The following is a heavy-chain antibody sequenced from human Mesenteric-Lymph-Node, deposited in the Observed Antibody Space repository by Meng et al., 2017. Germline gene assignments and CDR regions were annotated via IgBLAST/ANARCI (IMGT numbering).Heavy chain of an antibody. V-gene: IGHV4-39*01. Sequence: HLARRASGPGLVKPSETLSLTCTVSGGSLDNSDYFWDWIRQPPGKGLEWIGSVRYSGTAYYNPSLTSRVTISVDTSKNQFSLNLSSVTAADTAVYYCARGKNKQWLVPEGLLAYWGQGTLVTVSS. CDR2: VRYSGTA. J-gene: IGHJ4*02. CDR3: ARGKNKQWLVPEGLLAY. CDR1: GGSLDNSDYF. D-gene: IGHD6-19*01.